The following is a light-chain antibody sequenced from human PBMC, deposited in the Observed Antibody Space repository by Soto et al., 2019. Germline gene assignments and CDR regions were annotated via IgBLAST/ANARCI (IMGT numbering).Light chain of an antibody. CDR1: SSDIGTYNY. J-gene: IGLJ1*01. V-gene: IGLV2-14*01. CDR2: GVT. CDR3: GSYTTSTTYV. Sequence: QSVLTQPASVSGSLGQSITISCTGSSSDIGTYNYVSWYQHHPGKAPKLVIYGVTNRPSGFSDRFSGSKSVNTASLTISGLQAEDEADYYCGSYTTSTTYVFGSGNKVTVL.